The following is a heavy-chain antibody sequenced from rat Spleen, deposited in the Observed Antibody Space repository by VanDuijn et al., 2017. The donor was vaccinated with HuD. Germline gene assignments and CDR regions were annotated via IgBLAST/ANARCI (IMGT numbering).Heavy chain of an antibody. Sequence: EVQLVESGGGLEQPGRSLKLSCAASGFTFSDYNMAWVRQAPKKGLEWVATIIYDGRRTYYRDSVKGRFTISRDNAKNTLYLQMDSLRSEDTATYYCTTPRDTAGIPPWGQGVMVTVSS. V-gene: IGHV5S10*01. CDR3: TTPRDTAGIPP. J-gene: IGHJ2*01. D-gene: IGHD1-7*01. CDR2: IIYDGRRT. CDR1: GFTFSDYN.